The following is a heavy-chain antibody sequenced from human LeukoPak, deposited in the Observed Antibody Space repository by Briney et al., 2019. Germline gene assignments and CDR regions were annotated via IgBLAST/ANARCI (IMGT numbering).Heavy chain of an antibody. CDR1: GYTFSRYS. Sequence: GGSLRLSCAVSGYTFSRYSLNWVRQDPGKGLEWVSYISSSGSTIYYADSVKGRFSISRDNAKNSLYLQMNSLRAEDTAVYYCARGHCSGEFCRFRYWGQGTRVTVSS. CDR3: ARGHCSGEFCRFRY. J-gene: IGHJ4*02. CDR2: ISSSGSTI. D-gene: IGHD2-15*01. V-gene: IGHV3-48*04.